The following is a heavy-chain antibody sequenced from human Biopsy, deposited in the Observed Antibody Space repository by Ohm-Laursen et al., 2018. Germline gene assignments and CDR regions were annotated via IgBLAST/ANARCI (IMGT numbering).Heavy chain of an antibody. CDR1: GGNLRSYG. J-gene: IGHJ6*02. V-gene: IGHV1-69*13. CDR2: IMPAFGVV. D-gene: IGHD6-6*01. Sequence: GASVKVSCKASGGNLRSYGISWVRQAPGQGLEWMGGIMPAFGVVNYGQNFEGRVTIDADDSTTTVDLSSLTSEDTAVYYCARGEAARVNDNYRYRLDHWGQGTTVGVSS. CDR3: ARGEAARVNDNYRYRLDH.